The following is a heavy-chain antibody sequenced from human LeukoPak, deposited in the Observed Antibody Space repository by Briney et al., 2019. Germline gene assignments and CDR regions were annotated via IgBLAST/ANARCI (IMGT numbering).Heavy chain of an antibody. V-gene: IGHV4-34*01. CDR3: ARVSNYYGLDY. CDR1: GGSFSGYY. D-gene: IGHD3-10*01. J-gene: IGHJ4*02. CDR2: INHSGST. Sequence: PSETLSLTCAVYGGSFSGYYWSWIRQPPGKGLEWIGGINHSGSTNYNPSLKSRVTISVDTSKNQFSLKLSSVTAADTAVYYCARVSNYYGLDYWGQGTLVTVSS.